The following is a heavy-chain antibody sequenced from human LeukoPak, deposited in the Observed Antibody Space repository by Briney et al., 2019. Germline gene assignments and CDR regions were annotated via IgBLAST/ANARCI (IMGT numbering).Heavy chain of an antibody. J-gene: IGHJ4*02. CDR2: ISGSGGST. Sequence: GGSLRLSCAASGFTFSSYSMNWVRQAPGKGLEWVSAISGSGGSTYYADSVKGRFTISRDNSKNTLYLQMNSLRAEDTAVYYCAKGTPQYSSSWYYFDYWGQGTLVTVSS. CDR3: AKGTPQYSSSWYYFDY. V-gene: IGHV3-23*01. CDR1: GFTFSSYS. D-gene: IGHD6-13*01.